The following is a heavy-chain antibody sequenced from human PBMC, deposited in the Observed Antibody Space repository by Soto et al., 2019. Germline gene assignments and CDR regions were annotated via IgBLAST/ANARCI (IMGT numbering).Heavy chain of an antibody. Sequence: PSETLSLTCIVSGASISSSSYYWGWIRQPPGKGLEWIVSINYSGSTYSNPSLKSRIAISVDTSMNQFSLKLSSVTAADTAVYYCAKLRGGQQLVSYLDSWGQGNLVTVSS. V-gene: IGHV4-39*01. D-gene: IGHD6-13*01. CDR1: GASISSSSYY. CDR2: INYSGST. J-gene: IGHJ4*02. CDR3: AKLRGGQQLVSYLDS.